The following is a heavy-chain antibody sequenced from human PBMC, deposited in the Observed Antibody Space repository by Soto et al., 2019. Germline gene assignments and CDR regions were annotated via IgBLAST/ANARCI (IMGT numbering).Heavy chain of an antibody. CDR3: VKDGKVVANAFES. Sequence: VVPQRLSYSASELNCITYSMHWVGQATGKGLEYVSGVSNNDGRTTSYADSVKGRFTISRDNSKNTLYLQMSSLRTEDTAFYYCVKDGKVVANAFESWVQGTLVTVSS. CDR2: VSNNDGRTT. D-gene: IGHD3-22*01. CDR1: ELNCITYS. V-gene: IGHV3-64D*06. J-gene: IGHJ4*02.